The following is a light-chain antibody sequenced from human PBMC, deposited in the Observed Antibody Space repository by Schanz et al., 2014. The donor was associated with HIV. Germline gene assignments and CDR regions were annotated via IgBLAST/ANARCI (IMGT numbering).Light chain of an antibody. CDR2: GAS. Sequence: ESVLTQSPGTLSLSPGERATLSCRASQSVSSNLAWYQQKPGQAPRLLIYGASNRATGIPDRFSGTGSGTDFTLTISSLEPEDFAVYYCQYFGNSGGTFGGGTKVEIK. J-gene: IGKJ4*01. CDR1: QSVSSN. CDR3: QYFGNSGGT. V-gene: IGKV3-20*01.